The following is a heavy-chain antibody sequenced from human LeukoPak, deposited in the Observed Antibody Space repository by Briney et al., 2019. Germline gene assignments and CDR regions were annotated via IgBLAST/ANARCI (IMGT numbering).Heavy chain of an antibody. D-gene: IGHD3-10*01. CDR2: IYYSGST. J-gene: IGHJ4*02. V-gene: IGHV4-59*01. CDR1: GGSISSYY. Sequence: SETLSLTCTVSGGSISSYYWSWIRQPPGKGLEWIGYIYYSGSTNYNPSLKSRVTISVDTSKNQFSLKLSSVTAADPAVYYCARVVGGVLLWFGEPYYFDYWGQGTLVTVSS. CDR3: ARVVGGVLLWFGEPYYFDY.